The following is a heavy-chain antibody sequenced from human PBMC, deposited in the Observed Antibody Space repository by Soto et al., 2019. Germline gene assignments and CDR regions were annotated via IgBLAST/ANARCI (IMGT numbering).Heavy chain of an antibody. D-gene: IGHD3-3*01. CDR1: GFTFSSYG. CDR2: ISYDGSNK. CDR3: AKDRRFLEWLTGHYGMDV. J-gene: IGHJ6*02. Sequence: GGSLRLSCAASGFTFSSYGMHWVRQAPGKGLEWVAVISYDGSNKYYADSVKGRFTISRDNSKNTLYLQMNSLRAEDTAVYYCAKDRRFLEWLTGHYGMDVWGQGTTVTVSS. V-gene: IGHV3-30*18.